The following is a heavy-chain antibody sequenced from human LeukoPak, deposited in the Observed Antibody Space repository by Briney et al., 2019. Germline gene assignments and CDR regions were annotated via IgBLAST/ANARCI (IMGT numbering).Heavy chain of an antibody. V-gene: IGHV4-59*01. Sequence: SETLSLTCTVSGGSISEYYWSWIRQSPGKGLEWIGYIYESGGTNYNPSLRSRVTISLDTSKTQVSLKVTSLTAADTAVYYCARDRAAFSYASGLAYWGQGIPVTVSS. CDR1: GGSISEYY. D-gene: IGHD3-10*01. J-gene: IGHJ4*02. CDR2: IYESGGT. CDR3: ARDRAAFSYASGLAY.